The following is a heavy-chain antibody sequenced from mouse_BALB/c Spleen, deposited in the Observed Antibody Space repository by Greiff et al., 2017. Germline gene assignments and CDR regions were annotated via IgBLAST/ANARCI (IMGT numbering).Heavy chain of an antibody. J-gene: IGHJ2*01. CDR2: IWTGGGT. V-gene: IGHV2-9-2*01. Sequence: QVQLKQSGPGLVAPSQSLSITCTVSGFSLTSYDISWIRQPPGKGLEWLGVIWTGGGTNYNSAFMSRLSISKDNSKSQVFLKMNSLQTDDTAIYYCVRDRDGSYYFDYWGQGTTLTVSS. CDR3: VRDRDGSYYFDY. D-gene: IGHD2-3*01. CDR1: GFSLTSYD.